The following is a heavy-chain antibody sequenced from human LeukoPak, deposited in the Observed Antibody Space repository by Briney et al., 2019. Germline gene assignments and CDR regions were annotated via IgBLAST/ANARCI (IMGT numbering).Heavy chain of an antibody. D-gene: IGHD4-11*01. Sequence: ASVKLSCKASGYTFTIYGISLVRQAPGPGPEWMGWISTYNGNTNYAQKFQGRVTFTTDTSTSTAYMKVRSLTSADTAVYYCARGLQIGFLEHWGQGTLVTVSS. J-gene: IGHJ4*02. CDR3: ARGLQIGFLEH. CDR2: ISTYNGNT. CDR1: GYTFTIYG. V-gene: IGHV1-18*01.